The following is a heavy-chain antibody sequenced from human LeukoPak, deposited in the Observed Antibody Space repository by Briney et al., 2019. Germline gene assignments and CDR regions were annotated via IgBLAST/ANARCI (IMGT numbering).Heavy chain of an antibody. CDR3: ATSAAWDLLFEY. V-gene: IGHV3-30*14. Sequence: GGSLRLSCAASGFTFSSYAMHWVRQAPGKGLEWVAVISYDGSNKYYADSVKGRFTISRDNSKNTLYLQMNSLRAEDTAIYYCATSAAWDLLFEYWGQGTLVTVSS. CDR1: GFTFSSYA. D-gene: IGHD1-26*01. CDR2: ISYDGSNK. J-gene: IGHJ4*02.